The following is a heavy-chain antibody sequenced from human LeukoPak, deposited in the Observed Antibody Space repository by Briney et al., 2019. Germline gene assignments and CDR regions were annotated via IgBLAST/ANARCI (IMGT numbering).Heavy chain of an antibody. J-gene: IGHJ1*01. CDR2: ISGYNGYT. CDR3: ARDKAVTTELTQYFHH. CDR1: GDSFSSYA. Sequence: ASVKVSCKASGDSFSSYAISWVRQAPGQGLEWMGWISGYNGYTNYAQKFQFRVTMTTDTSTSTAYMELRSLTSDDTAVYYCARDKAVTTELTQYFHHWGQGTPVTVSS. V-gene: IGHV1-18*01. D-gene: IGHD4-11*01.